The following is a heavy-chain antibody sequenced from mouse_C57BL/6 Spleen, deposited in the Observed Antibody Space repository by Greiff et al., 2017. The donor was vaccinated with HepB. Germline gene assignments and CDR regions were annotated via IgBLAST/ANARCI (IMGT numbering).Heavy chain of an antibody. CDR3: ARAWDGNYVFDY. CDR2: IYPGDGDT. CDR1: GYAFSSSW. J-gene: IGHJ2*01. D-gene: IGHD2-1*01. V-gene: IGHV1-82*01. Sequence: VQLQQSGPELVKPGASVKISCKASGYAFSSSWMNWVKQRPGKGLEWIGRIYPGDGDTNYNGKFKGKATLTADKSSSTAYMQLSSLTSEDSAVYFCARAWDGNYVFDYWGQGTTLTVSS.